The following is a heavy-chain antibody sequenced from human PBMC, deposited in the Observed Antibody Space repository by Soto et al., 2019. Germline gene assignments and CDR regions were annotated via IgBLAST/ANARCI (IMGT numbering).Heavy chain of an antibody. V-gene: IGHV3-48*02. CDR3: ARSRNLED. Sequence: EVQLVESGGGSVQPGGSVRLSCAASGFTFSSYTMNWVRQAPGKGLEWVSIIRSSGTNIYYADSVKGRFTISRDNAKKSLYLQMNSLRDEDTAVYYCARSRNLEDWGQGTLVTVSS. CDR2: IRSSGTNI. CDR1: GFTFSSYT. J-gene: IGHJ1*01. D-gene: IGHD1-1*01.